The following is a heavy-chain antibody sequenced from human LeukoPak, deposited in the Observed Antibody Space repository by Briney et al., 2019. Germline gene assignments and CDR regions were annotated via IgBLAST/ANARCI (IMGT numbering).Heavy chain of an antibody. CDR3: AKDLTLSSRWLQFGAFDI. V-gene: IGHV3-23*01. CDR1: GFTFSSYT. J-gene: IGHJ3*02. CDR2: ISGSGGST. D-gene: IGHD5-24*01. Sequence: GGSLRLSCAASGFTFSSYTMSWVRQAPGKGLEWVSAISGSGGSTYYADSVKGRFTISRDNSKNTLYLQMNSLRAEDTAVYYCAKDLTLSSRWLQFGAFDIWGQGTMVTVSS.